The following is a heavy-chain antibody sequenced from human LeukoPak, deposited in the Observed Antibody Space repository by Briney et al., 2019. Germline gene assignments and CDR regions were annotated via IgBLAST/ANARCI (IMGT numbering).Heavy chain of an antibody. CDR3: AKDARALNNYGSGSSGFY. CDR2: ISYDGSNK. Sequence: PGGSLRLSCAASGFTFSSYGMHWVRQAPGKGLEWVAVISYDGSNKYYADPVKGRFTISRDNSKNTLYLQMNSLRVEDTAVYYCAKDARALNNYGSGSSGFYWGQGTLVTVSS. V-gene: IGHV3-30*18. J-gene: IGHJ4*02. CDR1: GFTFSSYG. D-gene: IGHD3-10*01.